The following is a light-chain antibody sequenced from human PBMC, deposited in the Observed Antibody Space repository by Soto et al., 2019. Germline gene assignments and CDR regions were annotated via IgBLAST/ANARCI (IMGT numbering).Light chain of an antibody. CDR1: SSDVGGYNY. Sequence: QSALTQPPSVSGSPGQSITISCTGTSSDVGGYNYVSWYQQNPGKAPNLMIYDVSNRPSGVSNRFSGSKSGNTASLTISGLQAEDEADYYCSSYTSSSTYVFGTGTKLTVL. CDR2: DVS. V-gene: IGLV2-14*01. J-gene: IGLJ1*01. CDR3: SSYTSSSTYV.